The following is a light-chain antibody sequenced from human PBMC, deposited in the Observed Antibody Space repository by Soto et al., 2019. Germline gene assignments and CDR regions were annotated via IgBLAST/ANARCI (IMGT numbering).Light chain of an antibody. V-gene: IGKV3-20*01. J-gene: IGKJ1*01. Sequence: ELLSVLSPGALSLSPRERSTLSCMAIQTVNNNYLAWYQQIPGQAPRLLIYGASSRATGIPDRFSGSGSGTDFTLTISRLEPEDFAVYYCQQYGSSPRWTFGQGTKVDIK. CDR3: QQYGSSPRWT. CDR1: QTVNNNY. CDR2: GAS.